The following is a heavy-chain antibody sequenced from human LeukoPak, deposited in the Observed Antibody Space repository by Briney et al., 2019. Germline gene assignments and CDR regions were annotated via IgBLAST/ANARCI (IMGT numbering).Heavy chain of an antibody. J-gene: IGHJ4*02. CDR3: ARDIRSRYFDY. CDR2: IWYGGKNK. Sequence: GRSLRLSCAASGFTFSSFGMHWVRQAPGKGLEWVAVIWYGGKNKYYADSVKGRFTISRDNSKNTLYLQMNSLRAEDTAVYYCARDIRSRYFDYWGQGTLVTVSS. CDR1: GFTFSSFG. V-gene: IGHV3-33*08.